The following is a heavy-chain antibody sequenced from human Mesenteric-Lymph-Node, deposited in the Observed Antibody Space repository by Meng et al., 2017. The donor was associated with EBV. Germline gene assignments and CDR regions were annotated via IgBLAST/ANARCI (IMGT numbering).Heavy chain of an antibody. V-gene: IGHV4-34*01. J-gene: IGHJ4*02. D-gene: IGHD3-10*01. CDR1: GGSFGGSF. CDR2: INRVGST. CDR3: VRCGAVTLVQGGPDH. Sequence: QEQLQQWGGGLLQPSGTLSLSVGCSGGSFGGSFWSWIRQPPGKGLEWIGEINRVGSTNYNPSLKSRLTMSVDTSKNHFSLKLTSVTAADTAVYYCVRCGAVTLVQGGPDHWGQGTLVTVSS.